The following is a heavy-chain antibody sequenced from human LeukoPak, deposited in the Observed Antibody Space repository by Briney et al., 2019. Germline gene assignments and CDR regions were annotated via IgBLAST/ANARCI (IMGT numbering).Heavy chain of an antibody. CDR2: ISYDGSNK. CDR3: AELGITMIGGV. J-gene: IGHJ6*04. Sequence: GGSLRLSCAASGFTFSNHAMHWVRQAPGKGLEWVAVISYDGSNKYYTDSVKGRFTISGDSSKNTLYLQMNSLRAEDTAVYYCAELGITMIGGVWGKGTTVTISS. V-gene: IGHV3-30*04. CDR1: GFTFSNHA. D-gene: IGHD3-10*02.